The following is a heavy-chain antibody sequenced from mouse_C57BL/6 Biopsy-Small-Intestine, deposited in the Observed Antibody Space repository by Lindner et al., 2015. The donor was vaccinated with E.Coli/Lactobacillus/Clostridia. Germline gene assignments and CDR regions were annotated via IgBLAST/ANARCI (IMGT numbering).Heavy chain of an antibody. Sequence: VQLQESGPELVKPGASVKISCKASGYAFSSSWMNWVKQRPGKGLEWIGRIYPGDGDTNYNGKFKGKATLTADKSSSTAYMQLSSLTSEDSAVYYCARLVTGAMDYWGQGTSVTVSS. CDR1: GYAFSSSW. V-gene: IGHV1-82*01. CDR3: ARLVTGAMDY. D-gene: IGHD2-2*01. J-gene: IGHJ4*01. CDR2: IYPGDGDT.